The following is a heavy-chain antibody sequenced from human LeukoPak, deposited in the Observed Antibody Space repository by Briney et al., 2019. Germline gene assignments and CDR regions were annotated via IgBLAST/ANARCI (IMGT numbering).Heavy chain of an antibody. CDR1: GFTVSSNY. V-gene: IGHV3-53*01. D-gene: IGHD3-10*01. CDR2: IYSGGST. J-gene: IGHJ3*02. CDR3: ARRFGRVNAFDI. Sequence: GGSLRLSCAASGFTVSSNYMSWVRQAPGKGLEWVSVIYSGGSTYYADSVKGRFTVSRDNSKNTLYLQMNSLRAEDTAVYYCARRFGRVNAFDIWGQGTMVTVSS.